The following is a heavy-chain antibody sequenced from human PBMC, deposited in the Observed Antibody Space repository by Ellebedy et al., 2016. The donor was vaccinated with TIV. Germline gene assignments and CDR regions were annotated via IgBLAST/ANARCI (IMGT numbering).Heavy chain of an antibody. Sequence: GESLKISCAASGFTFSSYSMNWVRQAPGKGLEWVSSISSSSSYIYYADSVKGRFTISRDNAKNSLYLQMNSLRAEDTAVYYCARSKPQWLVHEYYFDYWGQGTLVTVSS. CDR1: GFTFSSYS. V-gene: IGHV3-21*01. J-gene: IGHJ4*02. D-gene: IGHD6-19*01. CDR3: ARSKPQWLVHEYYFDY. CDR2: ISSSSSYI.